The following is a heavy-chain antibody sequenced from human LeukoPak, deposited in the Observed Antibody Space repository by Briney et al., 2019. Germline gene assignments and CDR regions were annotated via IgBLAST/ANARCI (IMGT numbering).Heavy chain of an antibody. CDR2: ISGSGGST. D-gene: IGHD5-24*01. J-gene: IGHJ4*02. Sequence: PGGSLRLSCVASGFXLSSYAISWVRQAPGKGLEWISGISGSGGSTYDADSVKGRFTISRDNSKNTLYLQMDSLRAEDTAVYYCAKEGRDGYNSFDYWGQGTLVTVSS. CDR3: AKEGRDGYNSFDY. V-gene: IGHV3-23*01. CDR1: GFXLSSYA.